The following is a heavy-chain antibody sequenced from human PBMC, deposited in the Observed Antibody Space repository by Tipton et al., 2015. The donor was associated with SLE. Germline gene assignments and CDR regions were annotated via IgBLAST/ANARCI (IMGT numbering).Heavy chain of an antibody. D-gene: IGHD7-27*01. CDR3: ARVLTGSCFDN. J-gene: IGHJ4*02. CDR2: ISHSGNT. CDR1: GVSIRTPTYY. Sequence: TLSLTCTVSGVSIRTPTYYWGWIRQPPGKGLEWIGTISHSGNTYSHTSLESRVTISVDTSQNQFSMSLSSVSAADTAVYYCARVLTGSCFDNWGQGTLVTVSS. V-gene: IGHV4-39*07.